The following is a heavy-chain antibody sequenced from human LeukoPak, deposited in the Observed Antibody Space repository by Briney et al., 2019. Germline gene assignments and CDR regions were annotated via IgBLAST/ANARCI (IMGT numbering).Heavy chain of an antibody. D-gene: IGHD4-17*01. CDR3: TREGAVTYDY. J-gene: IGHJ4*02. CDR2: INGDGKST. Sequence: GGSLRLSCAASGFTFSGYWMHWVRQAPGKGLVWVSRINGDGKSTTYADSVKGRFTISRDNAKNTLYLQMNSLRAEDTAVYYCTREGAVTYDYWGQGTLVTVSS. V-gene: IGHV3-74*01. CDR1: GFTFSGYW.